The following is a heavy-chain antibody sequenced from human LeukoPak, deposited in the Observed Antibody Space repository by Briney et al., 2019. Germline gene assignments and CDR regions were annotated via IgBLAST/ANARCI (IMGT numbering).Heavy chain of an antibody. CDR1: GYTFTSYY. Sequence: ASVKVSCKASGYTFTSYYMHWVRQAPGQELEWMGIINPSGGSTSYAQKFQGRVTMTRDTSTSTVYMELSSLRSEDTAVYYCARESGADLRVYYYYGMDVWGQGTTVTVSS. J-gene: IGHJ6*02. CDR3: ARESGADLRVYYYYGMDV. V-gene: IGHV1-46*01. CDR2: INPSGGST. D-gene: IGHD1-26*01.